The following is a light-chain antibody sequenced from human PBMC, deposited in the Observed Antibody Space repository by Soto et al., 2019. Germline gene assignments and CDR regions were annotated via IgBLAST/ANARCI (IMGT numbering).Light chain of an antibody. J-gene: IGKJ1*01. Sequence: EIVLTQSPGTLSLSPGESATLSCRASQRISNTYLAWYQQKPGQAPRLLIYDASTRATGIPDRFSGSGSGTDSSLTISRLEPEDFGVYYCQQFGDSPPWTFGPGTKVEIK. V-gene: IGKV3-20*01. CDR1: QRISNTY. CDR3: QQFGDSPPWT. CDR2: DAS.